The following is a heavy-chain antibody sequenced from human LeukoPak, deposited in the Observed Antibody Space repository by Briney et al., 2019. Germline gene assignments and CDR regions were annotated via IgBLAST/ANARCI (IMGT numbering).Heavy chain of an antibody. CDR2: ITSSSSHI. J-gene: IGHJ6*03. D-gene: IGHD4-11*01. CDR1: GFTVSSNY. V-gene: IGHV3-21*01. CDR3: ARVMMGATVTTFHYYCMDV. Sequence: GGSLRLSCAASGFTVSSNYMSWVRQAPGKGLERVASITSSSSHIYYADSVKGRFTISRDNAKNALYLQMNSLRAEDTAIYYCARVMMGATVTTFHYYCMDVWGVGTTVTVSS.